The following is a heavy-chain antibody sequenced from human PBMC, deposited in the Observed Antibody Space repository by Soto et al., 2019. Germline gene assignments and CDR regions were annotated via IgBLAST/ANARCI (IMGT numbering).Heavy chain of an antibody. CDR2: ISYDGSNK. D-gene: IGHD2-21*02. CDR1: GFTFSSYS. J-gene: IGHJ4*02. Sequence: GGSLRLSCAASGFTFSSYSMDWVRQAAGKGLEWVAVISYDGSNKYYADSVKGRFTISRDNSKNTLYLQMNSLRAEDTAVYYCARDDLGYFDYWGQGTLVTVSS. CDR3: ARDDLGYFDY. V-gene: IGHV3-30*03.